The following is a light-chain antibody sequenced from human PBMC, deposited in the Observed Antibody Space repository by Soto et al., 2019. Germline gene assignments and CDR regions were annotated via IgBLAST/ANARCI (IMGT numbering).Light chain of an antibody. J-gene: IGLJ3*02. Sequence: QSVLTQPPSVSGGPGQRVTISCTGSSSNNGSGYDVHWYQQLPGTAPKLLIYGNTNRPSGVPDRFSGSKSGTSASLAITGLQAEDEADYYCQSYDSSLSDWVFGGGTKLTVL. CDR2: GNT. V-gene: IGLV1-40*01. CDR1: SSNNGSGYD. CDR3: QSYDSSLSDWV.